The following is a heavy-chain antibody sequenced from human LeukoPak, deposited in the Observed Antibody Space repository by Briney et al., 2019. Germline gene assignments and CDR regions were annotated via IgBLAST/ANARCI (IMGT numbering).Heavy chain of an antibody. J-gene: IGHJ4*02. CDR1: DDSISTYY. V-gene: IGHV4-4*08. CDR3: ARVTRTYYDILTGYSGVFDY. Sequence: SETLSLTCAVSDDSISTYYWSWIRQPPGKGLEWIGYIYNSGSTNYNPSLKSRVTIFVDTSKNHFSLKLNSVTAADTAVYYCARVTRTYYDILTGYSGVFDYWGQGTLVTVSS. CDR2: IYNSGST. D-gene: IGHD3-9*01.